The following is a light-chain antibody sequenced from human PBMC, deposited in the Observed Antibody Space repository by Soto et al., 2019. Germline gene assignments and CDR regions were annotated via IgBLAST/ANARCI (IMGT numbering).Light chain of an antibody. CDR3: QQYQSLST. CDR1: QRLDSW. Sequence: DIQMTQSPSTLSASVADRVTITCRASQRLDSWLAWYQQKPGKPPKLLIYKTSILEFGVPSRFSGSGFGTLFTLTISRLQHDDFATYYCQQYQSLSTFGQGTKVELK. J-gene: IGKJ1*01. CDR2: KTS. V-gene: IGKV1-5*03.